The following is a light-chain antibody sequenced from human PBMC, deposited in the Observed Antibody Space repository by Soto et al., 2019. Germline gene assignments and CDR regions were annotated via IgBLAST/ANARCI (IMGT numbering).Light chain of an antibody. CDR2: EVS. CDR1: SSDVGAYNY. CDR3: SSFAGSRVLV. J-gene: IGLJ2*01. V-gene: IGLV2-14*03. Sequence: QSALTQPASVSGSPGQSITISCTGTSSDVGAYNYVSWYQQHPGKAPKLIIYEVSDRPSGVSNRFSGSKSGNTASLTISGLQAEDEVDYYCSSFAGSRVLVLGGGTKLTVL.